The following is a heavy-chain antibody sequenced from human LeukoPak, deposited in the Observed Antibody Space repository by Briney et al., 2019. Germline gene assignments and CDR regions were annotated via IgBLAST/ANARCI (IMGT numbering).Heavy chain of an antibody. Sequence: GGSLRLSCAASGFTFSSYWMSWVRQAPGKGLEWVANIKQDGSEEYYVDSVKGRFTISRDNARNSLYLQMSSLRAEDTALYYCARCDVAAAGNRWGQGTLVTVSS. CDR1: GFTFSSYW. CDR3: ARCDVAAAGNR. V-gene: IGHV3-7*01. D-gene: IGHD6-13*01. CDR2: IKQDGSEE. J-gene: IGHJ5*02.